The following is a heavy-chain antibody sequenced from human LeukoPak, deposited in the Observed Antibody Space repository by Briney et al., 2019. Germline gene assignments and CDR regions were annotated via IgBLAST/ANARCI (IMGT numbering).Heavy chain of an antibody. J-gene: IGHJ4*02. D-gene: IGHD2-2*01. CDR1: GFTFSSHW. CDR3: VSGLVEGPGFDC. V-gene: IGHV3-7*01. Sequence: PGGSLRLSCAASGFTFSSHWMNWVRQAPGKGLEWVANIKEDGSEKHYVDSVKGRFTISRDNAKNSLYLQMNSLRAEDTAVYYCVSGLVEGPGFDCWGQGTLVTVSS. CDR2: IKEDGSEK.